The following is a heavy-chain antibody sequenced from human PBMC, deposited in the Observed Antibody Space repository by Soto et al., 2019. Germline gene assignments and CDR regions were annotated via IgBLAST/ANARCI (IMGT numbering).Heavy chain of an antibody. Sequence: EGQLVESGGGLVKPGGSLRLSCAASGFTFSNVWMNWVRQAPGKGLEWVGRIKSKLDGETIDYAAPVKARFSTSRDDSENIPMQQTNSQNTVDPGVYYCAPLALYYSSDWYEFCDWGEGTTVTVSS. D-gene: IGHD6-19*01. CDR3: APLALYYSSDWYEFCD. J-gene: IGHJ4*02. CDR2: IKSKLDGETI. V-gene: IGHV3-15*07. CDR1: GFTFSNVW.